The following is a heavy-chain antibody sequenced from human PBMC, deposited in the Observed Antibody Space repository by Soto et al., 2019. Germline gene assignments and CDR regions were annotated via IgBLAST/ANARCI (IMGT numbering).Heavy chain of an antibody. V-gene: IGHV3-48*03. J-gene: IGHJ4*02. CDR1: RFTFSRYE. Sequence: GGSLRLSCAASRFTFSRYEMNWVRQAPGKGLEWVASISSSGTSIYYADSVKGRFSISRDNDKDSVYLAMNSLRVDDTAVYYCARDRGYTSGSYGGAFDFWGQGTLVTVSS. CDR3: ARDRGYTSGSYGGAFDF. D-gene: IGHD6-19*01. CDR2: ISSSGTSI.